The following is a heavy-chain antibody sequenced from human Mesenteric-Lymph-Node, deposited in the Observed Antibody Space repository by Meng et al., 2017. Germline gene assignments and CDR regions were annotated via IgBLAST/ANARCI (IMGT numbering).Heavy chain of an antibody. CDR3: AKVDYYGSGSYYSSIDAFDI. CDR2: ISAYNGNT. Sequence: ASVKVSCKASGYTFTGYYMHWVRQAPGQGLEWMGWISAYNGNTNYAQELQGRVTMTTDTSTSTAYMELRSLRSDDTAVYYCAKVDYYGSGSYYSSIDAFDIWGQGTMVTVSS. V-gene: IGHV1-18*04. CDR1: GYTFTGYY. J-gene: IGHJ3*02. D-gene: IGHD3-10*01.